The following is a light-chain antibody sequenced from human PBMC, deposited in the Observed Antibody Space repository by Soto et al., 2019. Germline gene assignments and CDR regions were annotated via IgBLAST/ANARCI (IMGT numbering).Light chain of an antibody. CDR1: QSVLYSSNNTNY. V-gene: IGKV4-1*01. J-gene: IGKJ1*01. CDR2: RAS. CDR3: QQYYSTLTT. Sequence: DIVMTQSPDSLAVSLGERATINCKSSQSVLYSSNNTNYLAWYQQKPGQPPKLLIYRASTRESGVPERFSGSGSGTDVNLTISSLQAEDVAVYDCQQYYSTLTTFGQGTKVEIK.